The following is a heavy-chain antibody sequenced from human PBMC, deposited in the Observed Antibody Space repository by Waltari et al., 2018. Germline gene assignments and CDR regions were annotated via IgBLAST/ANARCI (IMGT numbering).Heavy chain of an antibody. CDR3: ARHGLRDCTNGVCSFQGMDV. CDR1: GYSFTSYW. J-gene: IGHJ6*02. V-gene: IGHV5-51*01. Sequence: EVQLVQSGAEVKKPGESLKISCKGSGYSFTSYWIGWVRQMPGKGLEWMGIIYPGDSDTRYSPSFQGQVTISADKSISTAYLQWSSVKASDTAMYYCARHGLRDCTNGVCSFQGMDVWGQGTTVTVSS. CDR2: IYPGDSDT. D-gene: IGHD2-8*01.